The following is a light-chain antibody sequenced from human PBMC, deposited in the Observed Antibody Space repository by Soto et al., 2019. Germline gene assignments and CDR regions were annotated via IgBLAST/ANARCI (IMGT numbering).Light chain of an antibody. V-gene: IGKV3-15*01. Sequence: ERVKTQSPATLSVSPGERDTLSCRASQSVGSDLAWYQQKPGQAPRLLIYGASIRATTVPARFSGSGSGTDFTLTISSLQSEDFAVYFCQQNNNWPRTFGQGTKV. CDR2: GAS. CDR1: QSVGSD. CDR3: QQNNNWPRT. J-gene: IGKJ1*01.